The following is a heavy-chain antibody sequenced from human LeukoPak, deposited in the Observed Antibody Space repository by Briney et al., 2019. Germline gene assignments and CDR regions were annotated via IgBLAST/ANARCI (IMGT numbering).Heavy chain of an antibody. CDR3: ARVGPNDYGDYAFDY. V-gene: IGHV5-51*01. Sequence: GESLKISCKGSGYSFTSYWIGWVRQMPGKGLEWMGIIYPGDSDTRYSPSFQGQVTISADKSISTAYLQWSSLKASDTAMYYCARVGPNDYGDYAFDYWGQGTLVTVSS. J-gene: IGHJ4*02. D-gene: IGHD4-17*01. CDR2: IYPGDSDT. CDR1: GYSFTSYW.